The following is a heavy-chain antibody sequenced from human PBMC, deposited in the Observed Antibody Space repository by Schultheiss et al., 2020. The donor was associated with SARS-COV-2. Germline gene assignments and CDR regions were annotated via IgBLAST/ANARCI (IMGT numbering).Heavy chain of an antibody. V-gene: IGHV3-21*01. CDR1: GFTFSSYS. J-gene: IGHJ5*02. D-gene: IGHD3-22*01. CDR3: ARDAYYYDSSGLNWFDP. CDR2: ISSSSSYT. Sequence: GGSLRLSCAASGFTFSSYSMNWVRQAPGKGLEWVSSISSSSSYTNYADSVKGRFTISRDNAKNSLYLQMNSLRAEDTAVYYCARDAYYYDSSGLNWFDPWGQGTLVTVSS.